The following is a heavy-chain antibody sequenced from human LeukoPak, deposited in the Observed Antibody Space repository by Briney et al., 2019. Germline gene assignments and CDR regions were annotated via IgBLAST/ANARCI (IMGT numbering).Heavy chain of an antibody. J-gene: IGHJ5*02. D-gene: IGHD2-2*01. CDR3: AGSGSTSVGNWFDP. Sequence: PSQTLSLTCTVSGGSISSGGYYWIWIRQHPGKGLEWIGYSYYSGSTYYNPSLKSRVAISVDTSKNKFSLKLISVTAADTAVYYCAGSGSTSVGNWFDPWGQGTLVTVSS. V-gene: IGHV4-31*03. CDR1: GGSISSGGYY. CDR2: SYYSGST.